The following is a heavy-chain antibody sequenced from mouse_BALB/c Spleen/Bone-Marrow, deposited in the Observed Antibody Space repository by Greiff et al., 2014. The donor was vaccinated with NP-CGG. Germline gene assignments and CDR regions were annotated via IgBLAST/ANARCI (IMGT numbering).Heavy chain of an antibody. CDR2: IDPANGNT. Sequence: VQLKQSGAELVKPGASVKLSCTASGFNIKDTYMHWGKQRPEQGLEWIGRIDPANGNTKYDPKFQGKATITADTSSNTAYLQLSSLTSEDTAVYYCATYYRYDRRFAYWGQGTLVTVSA. J-gene: IGHJ3*01. CDR3: ATYYRYDRRFAY. V-gene: IGHV14-3*02. CDR1: GFNIKDTY. D-gene: IGHD2-14*01.